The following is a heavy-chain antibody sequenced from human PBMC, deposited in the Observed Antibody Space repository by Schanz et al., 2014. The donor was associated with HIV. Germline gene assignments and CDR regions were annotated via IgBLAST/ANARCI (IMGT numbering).Heavy chain of an antibody. D-gene: IGHD5-18*01. CDR3: ARDADLNELWPRDYYHYTMDV. CDR1: GYTFTGYY. Sequence: QMQLVQSGAEVKKPGASVKVSCKASGYTFTGYYMHWIRQAPGQGLEWMGWINPNSGGTNYAQKFQGRVTMTRDTSINTAYMELSRLRSDDTAVYYCARDADLNELWPRDYYHYTMDVWGQGTTVTVSS. CDR2: INPNSGGT. J-gene: IGHJ6*02. V-gene: IGHV1-2*02.